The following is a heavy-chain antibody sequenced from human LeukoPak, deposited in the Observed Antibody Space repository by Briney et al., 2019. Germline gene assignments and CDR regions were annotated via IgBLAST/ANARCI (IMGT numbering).Heavy chain of an antibody. J-gene: IGHJ3*02. D-gene: IGHD3-22*01. V-gene: IGHV1-2*06. CDR2: INPNGGGT. CDR3: ARSTLSGDSSGYYDAFDI. CDR1: GYTFTGYY. Sequence: ASVKVSCKASGYTFTGYYMHWVRQAPGQGLEWMGRINPNGGGTNYAQKFQGRLTMTRDTSISTVYMELSRLRSDDMAVYYCARSTLSGDSSGYYDAFDIWGQGTMVTVSS.